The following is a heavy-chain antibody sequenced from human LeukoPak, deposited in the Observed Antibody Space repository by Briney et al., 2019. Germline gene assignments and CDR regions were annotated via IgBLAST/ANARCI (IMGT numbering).Heavy chain of an antibody. D-gene: IGHD6-6*01. V-gene: IGHV1-18*01. CDR3: AREYSSSSGYYYYYYGVDV. J-gene: IGHJ6*02. CDR1: GYTFTSYG. Sequence: ASVKVSCRASGYTFTSYGISWVRQAPGQGLEWMGWISAYNGNTNYAQKLQGRVTMTTDTSTSTAYMELRSLRSDDTAVYYCAREYSSSSGYYYYYYGVDVWGQGTTVTVSS. CDR2: ISAYNGNT.